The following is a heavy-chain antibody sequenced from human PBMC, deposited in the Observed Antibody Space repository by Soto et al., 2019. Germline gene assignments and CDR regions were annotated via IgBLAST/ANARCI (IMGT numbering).Heavy chain of an antibody. CDR2: VNLNTGGT. V-gene: IGHV1-2*02. Sequence: QVQHVQSGAEVKKPGDSVKVSCKASGYSFTGHYMHWLRRAPGQGLEWMGWVNLNTGGTDYAQEFQGRVTMTTATSIRTVYLEVTRLKFDDTAIYYCARDPSSFLGRVYGMDVWGQGTAVTVSS. CDR1: GYSFTGHY. CDR3: ARDPSSFLGRVYGMDV. J-gene: IGHJ6*02.